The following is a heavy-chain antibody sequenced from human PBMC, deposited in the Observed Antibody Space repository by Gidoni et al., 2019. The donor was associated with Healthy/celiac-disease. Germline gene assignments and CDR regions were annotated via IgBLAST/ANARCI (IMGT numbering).Heavy chain of an antibody. D-gene: IGHD3-3*01. Sequence: QVQLVQSGAEVKKPGASVKVSCKASGYTFTSYYMHWVRQAPGQGLEWMGIINPSGGSTSYAQKFQGRVTMTRDTSTSTGYMELSSLRSEDTAVYYCARDLSPPSYYDFWSGYYSYYGMDVWGQGTTVTVSS. CDR3: ARDLSPPSYYDFWSGYYSYYGMDV. CDR1: GYTFTSYY. V-gene: IGHV1-46*01. CDR2: INPSGGST. J-gene: IGHJ6*02.